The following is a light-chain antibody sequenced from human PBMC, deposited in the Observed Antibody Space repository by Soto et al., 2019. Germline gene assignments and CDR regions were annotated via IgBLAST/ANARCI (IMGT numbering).Light chain of an antibody. CDR2: GAY. V-gene: IGKV3-20*01. Sequence: EIVLTQSPGTLSLSPGERATLSCRASQSVSSSYLGWYQQEPGQAPRLLIYGAYSRATGIQDRFSGSGSATHFTLTIRRLEPEDFAVYYCQQYGSSPQTFGQGTKVDIK. J-gene: IGKJ1*01. CDR3: QQYGSSPQT. CDR1: QSVSSSY.